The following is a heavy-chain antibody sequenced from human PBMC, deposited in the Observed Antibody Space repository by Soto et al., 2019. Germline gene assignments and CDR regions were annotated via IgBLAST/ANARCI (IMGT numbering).Heavy chain of an antibody. J-gene: IGHJ4*02. V-gene: IGHV3-30*18. D-gene: IGHD3-22*01. CDR3: AKAKTMIDKLGFDY. CDR1: AFTLSSYA. CDR2: ISYDGSNE. Sequence: PGESRRHSYAASAFTLSSYAVHWVRQAPGKGLEWVAVISYDGSNEYYADSVKGRFTISRDNSKNTLYLQMNSLRAEDTAVYYCAKAKTMIDKLGFDYWGQGTLVTVSS.